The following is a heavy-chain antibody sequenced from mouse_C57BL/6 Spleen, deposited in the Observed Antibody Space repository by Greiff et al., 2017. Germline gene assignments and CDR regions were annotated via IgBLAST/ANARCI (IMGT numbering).Heavy chain of an antibody. CDR2: IDPNSGGT. CDR3: ARFPYADWYFDV. J-gene: IGHJ1*03. Sequence: VQLQQPGAELVKPGASVKLSCKASGYTFTSYWMHWVKQRPGRGLEWIGRIDPNSGGTKYNEKFKSKATLTVDKPSSTAYMRLSILTSEDSAVYYCARFPYADWYFDVWGTGTTVTVSS. CDR1: GYTFTSYW. D-gene: IGHD1-1*01. V-gene: IGHV1-72*01.